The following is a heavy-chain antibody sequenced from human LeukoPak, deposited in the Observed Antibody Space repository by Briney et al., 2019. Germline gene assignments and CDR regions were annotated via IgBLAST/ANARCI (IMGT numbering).Heavy chain of an antibody. CDR3: AREINYYGSGSPKFFDY. CDR2: INHSGST. D-gene: IGHD3-10*01. Sequence: SETLSLTCAVYGGSFSGYYWSWIGQPPGKGLEWIGEINHSGSTNYNPSLKSRVTISVDTSKNQFSLKLSSVTAADTAVYYCAREINYYGSGSPKFFDYWGQGTLVTVSS. CDR1: GGSFSGYY. J-gene: IGHJ4*02. V-gene: IGHV4-34*01.